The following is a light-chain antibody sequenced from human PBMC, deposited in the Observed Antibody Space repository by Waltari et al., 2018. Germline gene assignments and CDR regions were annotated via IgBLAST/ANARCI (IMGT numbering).Light chain of an antibody. V-gene: IGLV1-36*01. CDR1: RSNIRNNA. J-gene: IGLJ2*01. Sequence: QSVLTQPPSVSKAPRQRVTISCSGSRSNIRNNAVSWYQQLPGKAPKLLIYYDDLLPSGVSDRFSGSKSGTSASLAISGLQSDDEADYYCAVWDDSLNGVVFGGGTKLTVL. CDR3: AVWDDSLNGVV. CDR2: YDD.